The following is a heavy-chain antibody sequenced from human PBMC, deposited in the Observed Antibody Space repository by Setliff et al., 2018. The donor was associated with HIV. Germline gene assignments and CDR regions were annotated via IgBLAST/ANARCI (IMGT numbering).Heavy chain of an antibody. CDR3: ARDWEWRTSGWEARFDY. J-gene: IGHJ4*02. CDR2: ISSSGSTI. Sequence: GGSLRLSCAASGFTFSSYGMSWVRQAPGKGLEWVSYISSSGSTIYYADSVKGRFTISRDNAKNSLYLQMNSPRAEDTAVYYCARDWEWRTSGWEARFDYWGQGTLVTVSS. V-gene: IGHV3-48*04. CDR1: GFTFSSYG. D-gene: IGHD6-19*01.